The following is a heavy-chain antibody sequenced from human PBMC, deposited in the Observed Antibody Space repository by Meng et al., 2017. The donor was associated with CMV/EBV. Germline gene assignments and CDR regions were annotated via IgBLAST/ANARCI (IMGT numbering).Heavy chain of an antibody. CDR3: ARGGFIVATILVVQNWFDP. Sequence: SVKVSCKASGGTFSSYAISWVRQAPGQGLEGMGGIIPIFGTANYAQKFQGRVTITTDESTSTAYMELSSLRSEDTAVYYCARGGFIVATILVVQNWFDPWGQGTLVTVSS. CDR2: IIPIFGTA. D-gene: IGHD5-12*01. V-gene: IGHV1-69*05. CDR1: GGTFSSYA. J-gene: IGHJ5*02.